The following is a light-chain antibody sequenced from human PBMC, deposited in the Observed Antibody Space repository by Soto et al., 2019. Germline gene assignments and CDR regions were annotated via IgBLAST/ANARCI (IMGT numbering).Light chain of an antibody. J-gene: IGLJ2*01. CDR3: QSYDSALSVYVV. V-gene: IGLV1-40*01. CDR1: SSNIGANYD. CDR2: GDT. Sequence: QSVLTQPPSVSGAPGQRITISCTGTSSNIGANYDVHWYQQLPGTAPKLLIYGDTNRPSGVPDRFSGSESGTSASLAITGLQAEDEADYYCQSYDSALSVYVVFGGGTKVTVL.